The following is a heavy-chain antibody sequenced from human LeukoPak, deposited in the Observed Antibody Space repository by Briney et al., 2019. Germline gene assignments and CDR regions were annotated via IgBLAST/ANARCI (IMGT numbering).Heavy chain of an antibody. CDR1: GFTFSSYE. V-gene: IGHV3-48*03. D-gene: IGHD5-18*01. J-gene: IGHJ4*02. CDR2: ISSSGSTI. Sequence: GGSLRLSCAASGFTFSSYEMNWVRQAPGKGLEWVSYISSSGSTIYYADSVKGRFTISRDNAKNSLYLQMNSLRAEDTAVYYCAGSPAAYVQLWSFDYWGQGTLVTVSS. CDR3: AGSPAAYVQLWSFDY.